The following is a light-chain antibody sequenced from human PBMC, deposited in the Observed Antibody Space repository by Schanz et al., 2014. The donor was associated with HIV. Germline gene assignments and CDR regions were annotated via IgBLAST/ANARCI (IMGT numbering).Light chain of an antibody. V-gene: IGKV1-5*03. CDR2: KAS. CDR3: QQLNSYPIT. Sequence: DIQMTQSPSSLSASVGDRVTITCRASQSISDWLAWFQQKPGKAPKLLIYKASTLEGGVPSRFSGSGSGTDFTLTISSLQPEDFATYYCQQLNSYPITFGQGTRLEIK. J-gene: IGKJ5*01. CDR1: QSISDW.